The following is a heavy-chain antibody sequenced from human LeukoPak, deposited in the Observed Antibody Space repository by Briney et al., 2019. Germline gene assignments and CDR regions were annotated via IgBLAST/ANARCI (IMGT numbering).Heavy chain of an antibody. CDR3: ARGYDSSGYYEGFDY. CDR2: MNPNSGNT. J-gene: IGHJ4*02. V-gene: IGHV1-8*01. D-gene: IGHD3-22*01. CDR1: GYTFTSYD. Sequence: GASVKVSCKASGYTFTSYDINWVRQATGQGPEWMGWMNPNSGNTGYAQKFQGRVTMTRNTSISTAYMELSSLRSEDTDVYYCARGYDSSGYYEGFDYWGQGTLVTVSS.